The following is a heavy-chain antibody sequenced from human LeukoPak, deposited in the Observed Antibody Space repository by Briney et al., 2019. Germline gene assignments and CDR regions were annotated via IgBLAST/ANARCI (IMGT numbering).Heavy chain of an antibody. V-gene: IGHV3-23*01. D-gene: IGHD3-22*01. CDR1: GFTFSSDA. J-gene: IGHJ4*02. CDR3: AKVPLNYYDSSGFDY. CDR2: ISGGGGDT. Sequence: HTGGSLRLSCAASGFTFSSDAMIWVRQAPGKGLEWVSNISGGGGDTYYGDSVKGRFTISRDNSKTTLYLQMNSLRAEDTAVYYCAKVPLNYYDSSGFDYWGQGTLVTVSS.